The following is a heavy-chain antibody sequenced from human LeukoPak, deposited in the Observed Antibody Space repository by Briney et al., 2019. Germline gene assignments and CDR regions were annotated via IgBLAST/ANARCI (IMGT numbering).Heavy chain of an antibody. D-gene: IGHD1-26*01. CDR3: ARRWEEYFFDY. Sequence: PGGTLRLSCAASGFTFSFYGMNWVRQAPGKGLEWVSAISGSGGSTNYADSVKGRFTISRDNSKNTLYLQMNSLRAGDTAIYYCARRWEEYFFDYWGQGTLVTVSS. CDR2: ISGSGGST. CDR1: GFTFSFYG. V-gene: IGHV3-23*01. J-gene: IGHJ4*02.